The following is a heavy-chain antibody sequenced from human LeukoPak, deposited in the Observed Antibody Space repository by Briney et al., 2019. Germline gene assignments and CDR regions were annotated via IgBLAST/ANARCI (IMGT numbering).Heavy chain of an antibody. J-gene: IGHJ4*02. CDR1: GFTFSSYS. CDR2: ISSSGTYI. Sequence: GGSLRLSCAASGFTFSSYSINWVRQAPGKVLEWVSSISSSGTYIYYADSVKGRFTISRDNAKNSLYLQMNSLRADDTSVYYCARKWAYYYDSSGYGTFDYWGQGTLVTVSS. D-gene: IGHD3-22*01. V-gene: IGHV3-21*01. CDR3: ARKWAYYYDSSGYGTFDY.